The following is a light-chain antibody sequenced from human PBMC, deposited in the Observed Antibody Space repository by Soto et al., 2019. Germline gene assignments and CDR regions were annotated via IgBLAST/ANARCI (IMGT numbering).Light chain of an antibody. CDR3: QHYNSYSEA. J-gene: IGKJ1*01. CDR1: QGISTH. CDR2: AAS. V-gene: IGKV1-39*01. Sequence: DIQMTQSPSSLSASVVDRVTITCRASQGISTHLNWYQQKPGKAPKLLIYAASSLQSGVPSRFSGSGSETDFTLTISSLQPDDFATYYCQHYNSYSEAFGQGTKVDIK.